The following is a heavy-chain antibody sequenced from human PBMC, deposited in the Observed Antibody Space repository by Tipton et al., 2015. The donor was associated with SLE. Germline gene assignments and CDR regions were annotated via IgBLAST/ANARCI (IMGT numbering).Heavy chain of an antibody. V-gene: IGHV4-34*01. CDR1: GASAGNYY. Sequence: TLSLTCAVYGASAGNYYWTWIRQSPGAGLEWIGEINHSGSTNYNPSLKRRVTISADTSKNQFSLKLSSVTAADTAVYYCARRRTMYSSSWYYFDNWGQGTLVTVSS. D-gene: IGHD6-13*01. J-gene: IGHJ4*02. CDR3: ARRRTMYSSSWYYFDN. CDR2: INHSGST.